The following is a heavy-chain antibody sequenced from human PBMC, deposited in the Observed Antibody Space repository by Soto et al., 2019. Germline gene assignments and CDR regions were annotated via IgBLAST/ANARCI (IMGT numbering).Heavy chain of an antibody. J-gene: IGHJ5*02. CDR1: GYSISSGYY. CDR3: AREIEGCSGGSCYPGYNWFDP. V-gene: IGHV4-38-2*02. CDR2: IYHSGST. D-gene: IGHD2-15*01. Sequence: NPSETLSLTCAVSGYSISSGYYWGWIRQPPGKGLEWIGSIYHSGSTYYNPSLKSRVTISVDTSKNQFSLKLSSVTAADTAVYYCAREIEGCSGGSCYPGYNWFDPWGQGTLVTVSS.